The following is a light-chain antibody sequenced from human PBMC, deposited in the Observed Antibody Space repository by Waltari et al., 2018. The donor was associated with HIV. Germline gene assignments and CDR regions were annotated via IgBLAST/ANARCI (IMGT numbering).Light chain of an antibody. J-gene: IGLJ2*01. CDR2: RNH. V-gene: IGLV1-44*01. Sequence: QSVLTQPPSASGTLGQGVTIPCFGSSSNIRTNPVNWYQHLPGAAPKLIIFRNHQRPSGVPDRFSGSQSGTSAFLTITGLLPGDEATYYCAAWDASLHVVFGGGTQLTVL. CDR3: AAWDASLHVV. CDR1: SSNIRTNP.